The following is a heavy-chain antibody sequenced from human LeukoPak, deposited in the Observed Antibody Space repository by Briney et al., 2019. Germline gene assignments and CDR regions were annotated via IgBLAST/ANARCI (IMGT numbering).Heavy chain of an antibody. D-gene: IGHD3-3*01. CDR2: ISGSGGST. V-gene: IGHV3-23*01. CDR1: GFTFSSYA. J-gene: IGHJ4*02. Sequence: GGSLRLSCAASGFTFSSYATSWVRQAPGKGLEWVSAISGSGGSTYYADSVKGRFTISRDNSKNTLYLQMNSLRAEDTAVYYCAKDLNVGGGLGYYDFWSGFSSVDYWGQGTLVTVSS. CDR3: AKDLNVGGGLGYYDFWSGFSSVDY.